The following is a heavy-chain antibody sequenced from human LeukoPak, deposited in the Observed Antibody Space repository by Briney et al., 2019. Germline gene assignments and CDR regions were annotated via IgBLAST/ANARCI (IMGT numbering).Heavy chain of an antibody. Sequence: GASVKVSCKASGGTFSSYAISWVRQAPGQGLEWMGRINPYSGDTNFAQKFQGRVTMTRDTSITTAYMDLSSLTPDDTAVYYCARDKAGITGTTGAFDIWGQGTMVTVSS. V-gene: IGHV1-2*06. CDR2: INPYSGDT. D-gene: IGHD1-20*01. J-gene: IGHJ3*02. CDR3: ARDKAGITGTTGAFDI. CDR1: GGTFSSYA.